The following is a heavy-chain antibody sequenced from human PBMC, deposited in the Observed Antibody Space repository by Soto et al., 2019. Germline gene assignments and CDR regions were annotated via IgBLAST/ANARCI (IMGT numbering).Heavy chain of an antibody. CDR2: ISAYDGQT. V-gene: IGHV1-18*01. CDR3: ARVWYYDSSGYYAFDY. Sequence: ASVKVSCKASGDGFSNYGFSWVRQAPGQGLEWMGRISAYDGQTNYTKKFQSRVTMTTDTSSSTAYMELRSLRSDDTAVYYCARVWYYDSSGYYAFDYWGLGTLVTVSS. J-gene: IGHJ4*02. CDR1: GDGFSNYG. D-gene: IGHD3-22*01.